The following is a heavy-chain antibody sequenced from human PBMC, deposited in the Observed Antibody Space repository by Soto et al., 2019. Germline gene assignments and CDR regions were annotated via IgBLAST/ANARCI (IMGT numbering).Heavy chain of an antibody. Sequence: TLAPTFPVSCGSISRGGYYWGWIRQHPGKGLEWIGYIYYSGSTYYNPSLKSLDTISVDTSKNQFSLKLSSVTAAYTAVYYCARPVPHFDYWGQGTLVTVSS. CDR2: IYYSGST. V-gene: IGHV4-31*01. J-gene: IGHJ4*02. CDR3: ARPVPHFDY. CDR1: CGSISRGGYY.